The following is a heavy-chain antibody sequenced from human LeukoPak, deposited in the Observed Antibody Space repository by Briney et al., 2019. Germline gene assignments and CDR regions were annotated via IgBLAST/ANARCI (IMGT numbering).Heavy chain of an antibody. CDR2: INLNSGGT. J-gene: IGHJ4*02. CDR3: ARGPLYYDFWSGYSNLDY. Sequence: ASVKVSCKASGYTFTGYYMHWVRQAPGQGLEWVGWINLNSGGTNYAQKFQGRVTMTRDTSISTAYMELSRLRSDDTAVYYCARGPLYYDFWSGYSNLDYWGQGTLVTVSS. D-gene: IGHD3-3*01. CDR1: GYTFTGYY. V-gene: IGHV1-2*02.